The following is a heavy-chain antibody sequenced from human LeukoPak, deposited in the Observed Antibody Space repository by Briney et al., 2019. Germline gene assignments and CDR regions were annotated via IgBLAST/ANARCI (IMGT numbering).Heavy chain of an antibody. J-gene: IGHJ4*02. CDR2: INPSGGST. CDR1: GYTFTSYY. V-gene: IGHV1-46*01. Sequence: ASVKVSCKASGYTFTSYYMHWVRQAPGQGLEWMGIINPSGGSTSYAQKFQGRVTITADKSTSTAYMELSSLRSEDTAVYYCAREHYYDSSGYYNWGQGTLVTVSS. D-gene: IGHD3-22*01. CDR3: AREHYYDSSGYYN.